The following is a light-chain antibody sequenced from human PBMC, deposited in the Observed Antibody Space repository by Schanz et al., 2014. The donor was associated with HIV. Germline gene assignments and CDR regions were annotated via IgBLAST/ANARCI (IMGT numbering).Light chain of an antibody. CDR2: AVS. CDR1: SSDVGGYNY. J-gene: IGLJ1*01. V-gene: IGLV2-14*03. CDR3: NSYSHSNTYV. Sequence: QSALTQPASVSGSPGQSITISCTGTSSDVGGYNYVSWYQQHPGKAPKLIVYAVSDRPSGLSYRFSGSKSGNTASLTISGLQPEDEADYYCNSYSHSNTYVFGSGTKLTVL.